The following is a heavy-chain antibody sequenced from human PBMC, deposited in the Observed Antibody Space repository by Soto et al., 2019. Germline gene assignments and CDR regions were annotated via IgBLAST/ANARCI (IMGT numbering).Heavy chain of an antibody. D-gene: IGHD2-15*01. CDR1: GFTFSNAW. Sequence: GGSLRLSCAASGFTFSNAWMNWVRQAPGKGLEWVGRIKSKTDGGTKDYAAPVKGRFTISNDDSKNTLHLKMNSLKTEDTAVYYCTTRVVVAPPRDYWGQGTLVTVSS. V-gene: IGHV3-15*07. CDR3: TTRVVVAPPRDY. CDR2: IKSKTDGGTK. J-gene: IGHJ4*02.